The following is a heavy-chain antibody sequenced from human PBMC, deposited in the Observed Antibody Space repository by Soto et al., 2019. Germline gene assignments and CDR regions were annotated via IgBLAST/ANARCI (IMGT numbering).Heavy chain of an antibody. CDR1: GFTFSSYA. J-gene: IGHJ5*02. V-gene: IGHV3-23*01. D-gene: IGHD3-3*01. CDR2: ISGSGGST. CDR3: AKVHYDFWSGYYATKRLGWFDP. Sequence: EVQLLESGGGLVQPGGSLRLSCAASGFTFSSYAMSWVRQAPGKGLEWVSAISGSGGSTYYADSVKGRFIISRDNSKNTLYLQMNSLRAEDTAVYYCAKVHYDFWSGYYATKRLGWFDPWGQGTLVTVSS.